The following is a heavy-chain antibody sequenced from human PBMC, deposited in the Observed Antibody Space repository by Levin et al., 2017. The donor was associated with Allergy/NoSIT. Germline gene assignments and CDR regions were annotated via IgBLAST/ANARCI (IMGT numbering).Heavy chain of an antibody. CDR2: TYYRSKWYN. D-gene: IGHD1-26*01. CDR3: AREGSTGHQFDY. J-gene: IGHJ4*02. CDR1: GASVSTNSAA. Sequence: TASETLSLTCAISGASVSTNSAAWNWIRQSPSRGLEWLGRTYYRSKWYNDYAVSVKSRITINPETSKNQFSLQVNSVTPEDTAVYYCAREGSTGHQFDYWGQGTLVIVSS. V-gene: IGHV6-1*01.